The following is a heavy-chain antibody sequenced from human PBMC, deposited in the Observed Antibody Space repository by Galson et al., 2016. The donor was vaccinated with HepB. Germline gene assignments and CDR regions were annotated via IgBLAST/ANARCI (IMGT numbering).Heavy chain of an antibody. CDR2: ISGSGGST. J-gene: IGHJ4*02. CDR1: GFTFSSYA. CDR3: AKSPPYYGSGSYFRLTYYFDY. D-gene: IGHD3-10*01. V-gene: IGHV3-23*01. Sequence: SLRLSCAASGFTFSSYAMSWVRQAPGKGLEWVSAISGSGGSTFYADSVKRRFTISRDNSKNTLYLQMNSLRAEGTAVYYCAKSPPYYGSGSYFRLTYYFDYWGQGTLVTVSS.